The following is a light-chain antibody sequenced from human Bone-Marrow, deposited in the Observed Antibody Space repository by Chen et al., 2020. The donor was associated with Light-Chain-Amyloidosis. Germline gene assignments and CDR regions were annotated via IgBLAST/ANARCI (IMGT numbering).Light chain of an antibody. Sequence: SYVLTQPPSVSVAPGETARITCGGDNIGYKGVHWYQLKPGQAPVLVVYDDIDRPSGIPERLSGSNSGNTATLAISGVEAGDEAAYYCQVWDRSSDRPVFGGGTKLTVL. J-gene: IGLJ3*02. CDR3: QVWDRSSDRPV. V-gene: IGLV3-21*02. CDR1: NIGYKG. CDR2: DDI.